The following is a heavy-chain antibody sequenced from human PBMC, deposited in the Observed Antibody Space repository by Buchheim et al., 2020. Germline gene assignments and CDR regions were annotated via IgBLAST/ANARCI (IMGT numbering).Heavy chain of an antibody. V-gene: IGHV3-11*01. Sequence: QVQLVESGGGLVRPGGSLRLSCAASGFTYSDHYMSWVRQAPGKGLECVSYISNTGCSIYYADSVTGRFTISRDNATNLLSLQMNSLRAGDTAVYYCARDAIIGDTFNWYFDLWGRGTL. CDR1: GFTYSDHY. CDR2: ISNTGCSI. D-gene: IGHD2-21*01. J-gene: IGHJ2*01. CDR3: ARDAIIGDTFNWYFDL.